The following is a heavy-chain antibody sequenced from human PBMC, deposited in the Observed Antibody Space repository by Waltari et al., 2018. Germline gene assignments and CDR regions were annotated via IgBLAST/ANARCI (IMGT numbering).Heavy chain of an antibody. J-gene: IGHJ4*02. Sequence: QVQLQESGPGLVKPSQTLSLTCTVSGGSISSDDYYWSWIRQPPGKGLEWLGYIYYSGSTYYNPSVKSRVTLSLDTSKNQFSLKVTYVTAADTAVYYCARDRRQLAFDYWGRGTLVTVSS. CDR3: ARDRRQLAFDY. V-gene: IGHV4-30-4*01. CDR2: IYYSGST. D-gene: IGHD6-6*01. CDR1: GGSISSDDYY.